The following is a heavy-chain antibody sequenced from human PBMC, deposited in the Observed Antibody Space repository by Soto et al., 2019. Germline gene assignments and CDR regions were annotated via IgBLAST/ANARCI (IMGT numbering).Heavy chain of an antibody. V-gene: IGHV3-30*18. CDR3: AKALRGLWFGESPFDY. D-gene: IGHD3-10*01. CDR1: GFTFSSYG. Sequence: QVQLVESGGGVVQPGRSLRLSCAASGFTFSSYGMHWVRQAPGKGLEWVAVISYDGSNKYYADSVKGRFTISRDNSKNTLYLQMNSLRAEDTAVYYCAKALRGLWFGESPFDYWGQGTLVTVSS. J-gene: IGHJ4*02. CDR2: ISYDGSNK.